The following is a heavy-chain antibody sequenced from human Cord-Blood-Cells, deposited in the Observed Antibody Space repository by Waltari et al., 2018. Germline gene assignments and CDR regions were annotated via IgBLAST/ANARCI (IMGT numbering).Heavy chain of an antibody. CDR2: IYWDDEK. V-gene: IGHV2-5*02. CDR1: GFPLSTSGVG. CDR3: AHRPPNYDFWSGYYDAFDI. J-gene: IGHJ3*02. D-gene: IGHD3-3*01. Sequence: QITLKESGPTLVKPTQTLTLTCTFSGFPLSTSGVGVGWIRQPPGQALEWLALIYWDDEKRYSASLNSRITITKDTSKNQVVITMTNMDPVDPATYYCAHRPPNYDFWSGYYDAFDIWGQGTMVTVSS.